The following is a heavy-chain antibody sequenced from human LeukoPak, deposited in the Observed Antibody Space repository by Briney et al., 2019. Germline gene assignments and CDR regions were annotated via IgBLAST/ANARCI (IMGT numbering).Heavy chain of an antibody. CDR1: GGSISSSSYY. J-gene: IGHJ3*02. CDR3: ARGPDADFSGGSCYII. V-gene: IGHV4-39*07. CDR2: IYYSGST. D-gene: IGHD2-15*01. Sequence: PSETLSLTCTVSGGSISSSSYYWGWIRQPPGKGLEWIGSIYYSGSTYYNPSLKSRVTISVDTSKSQFSLKLSSVTAADTAMYYCARGPDADFSGGSCYIIWGQGTMVTVSS.